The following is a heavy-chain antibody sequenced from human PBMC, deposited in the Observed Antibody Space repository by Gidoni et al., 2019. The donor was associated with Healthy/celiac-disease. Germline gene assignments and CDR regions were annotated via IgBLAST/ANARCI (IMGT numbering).Heavy chain of an antibody. J-gene: IGHJ4*02. Sequence: HVQLVQSGAALKKPGSSVTVSCMSSGVTFSSYAISWVRQAPGQGLEWMGVIILIFGTANDAQKFKGRVTITADESTSTDYMELSSLRTEDTAVYYSARDPAGGTSGFDYWGQGTLVTVSS. V-gene: IGHV1-69*01. CDR3: ARDPAGGTSGFDY. CDR2: IILIFGTA. CDR1: GVTFSSYA. D-gene: IGHD1-1*01.